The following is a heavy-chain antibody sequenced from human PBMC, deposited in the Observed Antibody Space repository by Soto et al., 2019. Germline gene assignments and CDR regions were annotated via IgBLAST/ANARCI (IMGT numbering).Heavy chain of an antibody. Sequence: PSETLSDTCTVSGGSMSGYYWSWIRQPPGKRLEWIGYIYYTGSTNYNPSLRSRVTIAIDTSKNQFCLQLSSVTAADTAVYFWGRYPRLDSCGQGTLHTLSS. V-gene: IGHV4-59*08. J-gene: IGHJ4*02. CDR3: GRYPRLDS. CDR1: GGSMSGYY. CDR2: IYYTGST.